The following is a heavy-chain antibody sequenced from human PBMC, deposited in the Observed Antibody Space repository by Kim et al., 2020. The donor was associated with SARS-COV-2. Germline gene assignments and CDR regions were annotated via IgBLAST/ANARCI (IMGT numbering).Heavy chain of an antibody. J-gene: IGHJ4*02. CDR3: ASALGYYDSSGYSPFDY. CDR1: GFTVSSNY. D-gene: IGHD3-22*01. Sequence: GGSLRLSCAASGFTVSSNYMSWVRQAPGKGLEWVSVIYSGGSTYYADSVKGRFTISRDNSKNTLYLQMNSLRAEDTAVYYCASALGYYDSSGYSPFDYWGQGTLVTVSS. V-gene: IGHV3-53*01. CDR2: IYSGGST.